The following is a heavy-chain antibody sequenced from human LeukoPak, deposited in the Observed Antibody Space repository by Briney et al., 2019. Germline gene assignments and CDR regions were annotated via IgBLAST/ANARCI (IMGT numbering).Heavy chain of an antibody. CDR3: AKDYCGGDCYSGWYFDL. J-gene: IGHJ2*01. CDR1: GFTFDDYA. CDR2: ISYNSDTI. Sequence: GGSLRLSCAASGFTFDDYAMHWVRQASGKGLEWVSGISYNSDTIAYADSVKGLFTISRDNAKNSLYLQMNSLRAEDTALYYCAKDYCGGDCYSGWYFDLWGRGTLVTVSS. V-gene: IGHV3-9*01. D-gene: IGHD2-21*02.